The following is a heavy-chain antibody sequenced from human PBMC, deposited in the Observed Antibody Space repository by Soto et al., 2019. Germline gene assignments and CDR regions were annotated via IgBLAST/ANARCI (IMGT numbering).Heavy chain of an antibody. Sequence: LPLTCTVSGGSISSGDYYWSWIRQPPGKGLEWIGYIYYSGSTYYNPSLKSRVTISVDTSKNQFSLKLSSVTAADTAVYYCARDDALLRTFDYWGQGTLVTVSS. CDR1: GGSISSGDYY. V-gene: IGHV4-30-4*01. CDR2: IYYSGST. CDR3: ARDDALLRTFDY. D-gene: IGHD3-3*01. J-gene: IGHJ4*02.